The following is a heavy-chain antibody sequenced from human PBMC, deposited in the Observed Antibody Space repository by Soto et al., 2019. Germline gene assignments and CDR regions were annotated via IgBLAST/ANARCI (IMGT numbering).Heavy chain of an antibody. J-gene: IGHJ4*02. Sequence: SETLSLTCAVYGGSFSGYYWSWIRQPPGKGLEWIGEINHSGSTNYNPSLKSRVTISVDTSKNQFSLKLSSVTAADTAVYYCARTVGLGVTPLPRAYIDYWGPGILVTLSS. CDR2: INHSGST. CDR1: GGSFSGYY. V-gene: IGHV4-34*01. D-gene: IGHD2-21*02. CDR3: ARTVGLGVTPLPRAYIDY.